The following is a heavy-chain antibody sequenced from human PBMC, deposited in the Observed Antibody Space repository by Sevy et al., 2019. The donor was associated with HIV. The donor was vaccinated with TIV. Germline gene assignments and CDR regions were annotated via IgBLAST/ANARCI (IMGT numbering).Heavy chain of an antibody. J-gene: IGHJ6*02. CDR2: SSPFTGSP. V-gene: IGHV1-18*01. Sequence: ASVKVSCKASGYNFINYGMSWVRQAPGQGLEWVGGSSPFTGSPNYPQKLQDRVTVTTDTATNTAYMELRNLRSDDTAVYYCGKCTLWVYDPTNRKCGMDVWGQGTTVTVSS. CDR3: GKCTLWVYDPTNRKCGMDV. CDR1: GYNFINYG. D-gene: IGHD5-12*01.